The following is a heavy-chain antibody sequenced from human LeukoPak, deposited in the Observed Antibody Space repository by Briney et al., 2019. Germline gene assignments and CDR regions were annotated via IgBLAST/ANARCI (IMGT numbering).Heavy chain of an antibody. CDR1: GFTFSSYS. V-gene: IGHV3-21*01. CDR3: ASVRHYGDSADY. Sequence: GGSLRLSCAASGFTFSSYSMNWVRQAPGKGLEWVSSISSSSSYIYYADSVKGRFTISRDNAKNSLYLQMNSLRAEDTAVYYCASVRHYGDSADYWGQGTLVTVSS. D-gene: IGHD4-17*01. J-gene: IGHJ4*02. CDR2: ISSSSSYI.